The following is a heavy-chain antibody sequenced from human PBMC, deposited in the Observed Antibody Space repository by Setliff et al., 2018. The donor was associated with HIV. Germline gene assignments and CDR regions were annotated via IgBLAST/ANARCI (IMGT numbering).Heavy chain of an antibody. V-gene: IGHV1-24*01. Sequence: ASVKVSCKVSGYSLTDLSIHWVRQAPGKGLEWMGGFDPEDGETVYAQKLQGRVTITTDESTSTAYMELSSLRSEDTAVYFCARHSPVTTEDYMDVWGKGTTVTVSS. J-gene: IGHJ6*03. CDR3: ARHSPVTTEDYMDV. D-gene: IGHD4-17*01. CDR1: GYSLTDLS. CDR2: FDPEDGET.